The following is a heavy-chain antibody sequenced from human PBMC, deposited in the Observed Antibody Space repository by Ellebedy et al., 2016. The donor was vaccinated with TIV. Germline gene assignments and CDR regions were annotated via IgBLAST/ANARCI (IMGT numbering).Heavy chain of an antibody. CDR3: ARDFRQNWNDPTGVWFDP. CDR1: GYTFTGYY. Sequence: AASVKVSCKASGYTFTGYYMHWVRQAPGQGLECMGWIIPNSGGTNYAQKFQGRVTMTRDTSISAAYMELNILMSDDTAIYYCARDFRQNWNDPTGVWFDPWGQGTLVTVSS. D-gene: IGHD1-1*01. V-gene: IGHV1-2*02. CDR2: IIPNSGGT. J-gene: IGHJ5*02.